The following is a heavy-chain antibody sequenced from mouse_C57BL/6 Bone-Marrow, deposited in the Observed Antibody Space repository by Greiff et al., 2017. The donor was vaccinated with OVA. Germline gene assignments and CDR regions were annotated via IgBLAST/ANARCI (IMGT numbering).Heavy chain of an antibody. D-gene: IGHD2-2*01. CDR2: ISGGGGNT. J-gene: IGHJ2*01. CDR1: GFTFSSYT. Sequence: EVQRVESGGGLVKPGGSLKLSCAASGFTFSSYTMSWVRQTPEKRLEWVATISGGGGNTYYPDSVKGRFTISRDNAKNTLYMQMSSLRSEDTAVYYCARHGLWLRRENYCDYWGQGTTLTVSA. CDR3: ARHGLWLRRENYCDY. V-gene: IGHV5-9*04.